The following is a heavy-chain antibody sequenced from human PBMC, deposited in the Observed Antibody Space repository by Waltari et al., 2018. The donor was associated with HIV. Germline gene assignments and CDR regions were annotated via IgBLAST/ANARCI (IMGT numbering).Heavy chain of an antibody. V-gene: IGHV4-39*01. D-gene: IGHD2-8*01. J-gene: IGHJ3*01. CDR2: VYYIGSF. Sequence: LQLQEWGPGLVKPSETLSLTCTVTDGSIVNFSFYLTWLRQSPGKGLGWRGGVYYIGSFYSSPALKSRGTISVDTYKGQFSLTLTAVTAADTAMYYGARPTDETKTYIHAYDVWGPGKMVTVSA. CDR1: DGSIVNFSFY. CDR3: ARPTDETKTYIHAYDV.